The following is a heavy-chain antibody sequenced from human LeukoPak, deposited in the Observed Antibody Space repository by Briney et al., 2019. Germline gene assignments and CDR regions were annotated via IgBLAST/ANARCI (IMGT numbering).Heavy chain of an antibody. D-gene: IGHD3-22*01. CDR2: ISPYNGNT. Sequence: GASVKVSCKASGYTFTDYYMHWVQQAPRQGLEWTGSISPYNGNTNYAQKFQGRVTMTTDTSTSTAYMEPRSLRSDDTAVYYCAKGTSGSYTMIVVVSNAFDIWGQGTMVTVFS. CDR1: GYTFTDYY. V-gene: IGHV1-18*04. J-gene: IGHJ3*02. CDR3: AKGTSGSYTMIVVVSNAFDI.